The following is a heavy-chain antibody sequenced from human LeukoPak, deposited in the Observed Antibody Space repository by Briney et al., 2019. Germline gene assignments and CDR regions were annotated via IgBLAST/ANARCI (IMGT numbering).Heavy chain of an antibody. D-gene: IGHD3-22*01. J-gene: IGHJ4*02. V-gene: IGHV3-30*03. CDR2: ISYDGSNK. Sequence: GRSLRLSCAVSGFSFSSYGMHWVRQAPGKGLEWVAVISYDGSNKYYADSVKGRFTISRDNSKNALYLQMNGLRADDTAVYYCGIRDTSDYYVFWGQGTLVTVSS. CDR3: GIRDTSDYYVF. CDR1: GFSFSSYG.